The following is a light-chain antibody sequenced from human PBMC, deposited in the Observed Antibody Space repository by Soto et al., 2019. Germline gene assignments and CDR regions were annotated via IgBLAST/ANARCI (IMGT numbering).Light chain of an antibody. J-gene: IGLJ2*01. Sequence: QSALTQPPSASGSPGQSVTISCTGTSSDVGAYIYVSWYQQHPGTAPKLIIYEVNKRPSGVPGRFSGSRSGNTASLTVSGLQPEDAADYYCISYAGNHNLVFGGGTKVTVL. CDR1: SSDVGAYIY. CDR3: ISYAGNHNLV. CDR2: EVN. V-gene: IGLV2-8*01.